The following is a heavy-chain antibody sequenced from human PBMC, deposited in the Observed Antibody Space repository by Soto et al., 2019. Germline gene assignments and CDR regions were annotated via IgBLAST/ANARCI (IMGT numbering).Heavy chain of an antibody. J-gene: IGHJ5*02. Sequence: GGSLRLSCAASGFTFSSYAMHWVRQAPGKGLEWVAVISYDGSNKYYADSVKGRFTISRDNSKNTLYLQMNSLRAEDTAVYYCAREETYYDILTGYYPNWFDPWGQGTLVTVSS. D-gene: IGHD3-9*01. CDR1: GFTFSSYA. CDR2: ISYDGSNK. V-gene: IGHV3-30-3*01. CDR3: AREETYYDILTGYYPNWFDP.